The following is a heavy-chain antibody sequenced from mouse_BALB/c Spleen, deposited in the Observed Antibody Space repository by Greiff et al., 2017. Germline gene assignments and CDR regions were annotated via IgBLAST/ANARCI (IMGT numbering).Heavy chain of an antibody. CDR2: IWSGGST. J-gene: IGHJ3*01. Sequence: VKVVESGPGLVQPSQSLSITCTVSGFSLTSYGVHWVRQSPGKGLEWLGVIWSGGSTDYNAAFISRLSISKDNSKSQVFFKMNSLQADDTAIYCGARNHGNFFAYWGQGTLVTVSA. CDR1: GFSLTSYG. CDR3: ARNHGNFFAY. V-gene: IGHV2-4-1*01. D-gene: IGHD2-1*01.